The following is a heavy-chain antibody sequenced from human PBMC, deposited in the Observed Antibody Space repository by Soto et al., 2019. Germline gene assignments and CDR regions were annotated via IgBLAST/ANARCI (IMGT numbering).Heavy chain of an antibody. CDR3: ATTYPGIAVAFLGY. Sequence: ASVKVSCKASGYTFTSYGISWVRQAPGQGLEWMGWISAYNGNTNYAQKLQGRVTMTTDTSTSTAYMELRSLRSEDTAVYYCATTYPGIAVAFLGYWGQGTLVTVSS. CDR2: ISAYNGNT. CDR1: GYTFTSYG. V-gene: IGHV1-18*01. J-gene: IGHJ4*02. D-gene: IGHD6-19*01.